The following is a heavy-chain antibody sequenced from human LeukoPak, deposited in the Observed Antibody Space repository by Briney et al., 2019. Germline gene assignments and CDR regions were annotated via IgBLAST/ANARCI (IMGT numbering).Heavy chain of an antibody. CDR3: ARVSWFGELSNWFDP. Sequence: ASVKVSCKASGYTFTGYYMHWVRQAPGQGLEWMGWINPNSGGTNYAQKFQGRVTMTRDTSISTAYMELSRLRSDDTAVYYCARVSWFGELSNWFDPWGQGTLVTVSS. CDR1: GYTFTGYY. CDR2: INPNSGGT. D-gene: IGHD3-10*01. J-gene: IGHJ5*02. V-gene: IGHV1-2*02.